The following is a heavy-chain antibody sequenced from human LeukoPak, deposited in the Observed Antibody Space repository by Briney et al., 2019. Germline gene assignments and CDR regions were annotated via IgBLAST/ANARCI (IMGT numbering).Heavy chain of an antibody. V-gene: IGHV4-59*01. D-gene: IGHD6-19*01. CDR2: IYYSGST. CDR1: GGSITGYY. J-gene: IGHJ4*02. CDR3: AAGNGWNDY. Sequence: PSETLSLTCSVSGGSITGYYWSWIRQPPGKGLEWIGYIYYSGSTNYNPSLKSRVTMSVDTSKNQFSLKLSSVTAADTAVYYCAAGNGWNDYWGQGTLVTVSS.